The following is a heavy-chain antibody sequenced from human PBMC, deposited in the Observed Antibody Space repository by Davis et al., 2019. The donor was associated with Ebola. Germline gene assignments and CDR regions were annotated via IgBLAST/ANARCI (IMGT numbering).Heavy chain of an antibody. CDR2: ISSSSSTI. Sequence: GESLKISCAASGFTFSSYSMNWVRQAPGKGLEWVSYISSSSSTIYYADSVKGRFTISRDNAKNSLYLQMNSLRDEDTAVYYCARDHREGGDYWGQGTLVTVSS. CDR3: ARDHREGGDY. J-gene: IGHJ4*02. CDR1: GFTFSSYS. D-gene: IGHD5-24*01. V-gene: IGHV3-48*02.